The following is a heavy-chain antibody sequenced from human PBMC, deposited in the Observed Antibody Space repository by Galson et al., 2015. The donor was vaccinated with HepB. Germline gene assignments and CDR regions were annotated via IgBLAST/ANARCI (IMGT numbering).Heavy chain of an antibody. CDR2: ISWNSGSI. V-gene: IGHV3-9*01. CDR3: AKEAAASRTRTPGYYGMDV. Sequence: SLRLSCAASGFTFDDYAMHWVRQAPGKGLEWVSGISWNSGSIGYADSVKGRFTISRDNAKNSLYLQMNSLRAEDTALYYCAKEAAASRTRTPGYYGMDVWGQGTTVTVSS. CDR1: GFTFDDYA. J-gene: IGHJ6*02. D-gene: IGHD6-13*01.